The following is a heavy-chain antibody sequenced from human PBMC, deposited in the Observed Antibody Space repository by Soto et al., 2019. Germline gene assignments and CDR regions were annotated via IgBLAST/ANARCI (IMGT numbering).Heavy chain of an antibody. CDR3: ARGGAMGVDY. CDR2: IYFDGITT. J-gene: IGHJ4*02. D-gene: IGHD1-26*01. V-gene: IGHV3-74*01. CDR1: GFTFNTHW. Sequence: GESLKISCTASGFTFNTHWMHWVRQAPGKGLVWVSRIYFDGITTNYADSVKGRLTVSRDNAKNTVYLHVNTLRDEDTAVYYCARGGAMGVDYWGQGTLVTVSS.